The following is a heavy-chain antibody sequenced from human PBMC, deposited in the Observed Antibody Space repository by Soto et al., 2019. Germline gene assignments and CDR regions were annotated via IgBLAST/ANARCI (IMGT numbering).Heavy chain of an antibody. D-gene: IGHD1-1*01. CDR2: INSDGDST. Sequence: EVQLVESGGGLVQPGGSLRLSCECSGFTFSTYWMHWVRQAPGKGLVWVSRINSDGDSTRYADSVKGRFTFSRDNAKNTLYLQMNSLRAEDTAVYYCVREGRHWNDGFDVWGQGTTVTVSS. J-gene: IGHJ6*02. CDR1: GFTFSTYW. V-gene: IGHV3-74*01. CDR3: VREGRHWNDGFDV.